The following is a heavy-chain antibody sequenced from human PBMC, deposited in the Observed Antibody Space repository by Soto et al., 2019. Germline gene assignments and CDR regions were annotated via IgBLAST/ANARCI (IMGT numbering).Heavy chain of an antibody. CDR2: IYYSGST. D-gene: IGHD4-17*01. J-gene: IGHJ4*02. Sequence: QVQLQESGPGLVKPSQTLSLTCTVSGGSISSGGYSWSWIRQHPGKGLEWIGYIYYSGSTYYNPSLKSRVTISVDTSKNQSSLKLSSVTAADTAVYDCARSPEATVTAFDYWGQGTLVTVSS. V-gene: IGHV4-31*03. CDR3: ARSPEATVTAFDY. CDR1: GGSISSGGYS.